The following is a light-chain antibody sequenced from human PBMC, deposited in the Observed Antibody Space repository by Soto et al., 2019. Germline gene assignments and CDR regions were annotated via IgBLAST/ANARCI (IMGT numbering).Light chain of an antibody. CDR1: QGISSY. CDR2: AAS. CDR3: QHQGT. Sequence: DIQLTQSPSFLSASVGDRVTITCRASQGISSYLAWYQQKPGKAPNLLIYAASTLQSGVPLRFSGSGSGTEFTLTISSLQPEDFVTYYCQHQGTFGPGTKVDIK. V-gene: IGKV1-9*01. J-gene: IGKJ3*01.